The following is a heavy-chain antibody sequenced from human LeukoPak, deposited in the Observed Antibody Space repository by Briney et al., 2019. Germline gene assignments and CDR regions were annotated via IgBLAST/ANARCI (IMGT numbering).Heavy chain of an antibody. CDR3: AKRGPGSPQSGKYYFDY. CDR2: INPSGGST. D-gene: IGHD3-10*01. V-gene: IGHV1-46*01. CDR1: GYTFTSYY. J-gene: IGHJ4*02. Sequence: GASVKVSCKASGYTFTSYYMHWVRQAPGQGLEWMGIINPSGGSTTNAQKFQGRVTMTRDMSTSTVYMDLISLRSEDTAVYYCAKRGPGSPQSGKYYFDYWGQGTLVTVSS.